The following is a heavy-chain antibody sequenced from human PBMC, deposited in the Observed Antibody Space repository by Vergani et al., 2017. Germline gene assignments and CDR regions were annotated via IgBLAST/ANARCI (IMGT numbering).Heavy chain of an antibody. CDR2: INHSGST. J-gene: IGHJ4*02. CDR3: ARGRGRTLVVVAAPSPYFDY. D-gene: IGHD2-15*01. CDR1: GGSFSGYY. V-gene: IGHV4-34*01. Sequence: QVQLQQWGAGLLKPSETLSLTCAVYGGSFSGYYWSWIRQPPGKGLEWIGEINHSGSTNYNPSLKSRVTISVDTSKNQFSLKLSSVTAADTAVYYCARGRGRTLVVVAAPSPYFDYWGQGTLVTVSS.